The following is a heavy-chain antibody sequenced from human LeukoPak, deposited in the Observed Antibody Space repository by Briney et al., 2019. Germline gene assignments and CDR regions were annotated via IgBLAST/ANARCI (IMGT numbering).Heavy chain of an antibody. J-gene: IGHJ3*02. Sequence: SETLSLTCTVSGGSISSSSYYWGWIRQPPGKGLEWIGSIYYSGSTYYNPSLKSRVTISVDTSKNQFSLKLSSVTAADTAVHYCARHFKLPVEIVGATKKDAFDIWGQGTMVTVSS. CDR3: ARHFKLPVEIVGATKKDAFDI. D-gene: IGHD1-26*01. CDR2: IYYSGST. V-gene: IGHV4-39*01. CDR1: GGSISSSSYY.